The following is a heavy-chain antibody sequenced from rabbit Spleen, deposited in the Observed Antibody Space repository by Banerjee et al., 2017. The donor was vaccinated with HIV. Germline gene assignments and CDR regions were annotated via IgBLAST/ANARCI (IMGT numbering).Heavy chain of an antibody. V-gene: IGHV1S40*01. CDR2: IYTGNVKT. J-gene: IGHJ4*01. D-gene: IGHD8-1*01. Sequence: QQLVESGGGLVKPGASLTLTCKASGFDFSRGYDMCWVRQAPGKGLEWIGCIYTGNVKTYYASWAKGRFTISKTSSTTVTLQMTSLTVADTAIYFCARDAGSGHYIDAYFDLWGQGTLVTVS. CDR1: GFDFSRGYD. CDR3: ARDAGSGHYIDAYFDL.